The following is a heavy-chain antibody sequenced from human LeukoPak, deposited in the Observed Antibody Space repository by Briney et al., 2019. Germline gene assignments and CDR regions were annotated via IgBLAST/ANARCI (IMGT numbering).Heavy chain of an antibody. V-gene: IGHV4-61*08. CDR1: GGSISSGGYY. CDR3: ARARDSSSWAYYFDY. J-gene: IGHJ4*02. D-gene: IGHD6-13*01. CDR2: IYYSGST. Sequence: PSQTLSLTCTVSGGSISSGGYYWSWIRQPPGKGLEWIGYIYYSGSTNYNPSLKSRVTISVDTSKNQFSLKLSSVTAADTAVYYCARARDSSSWAYYFDYWGQGTLVTVSS.